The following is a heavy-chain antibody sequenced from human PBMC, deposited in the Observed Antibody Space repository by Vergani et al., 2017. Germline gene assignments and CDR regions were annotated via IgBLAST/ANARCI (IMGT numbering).Heavy chain of an antibody. CDR1: GFTFSSYG. CDR3: AKGYGDEENYFDY. V-gene: IGHV3-30*18. CDR2: RSYDGSNK. D-gene: IGHD4-17*01. Sequence: QVQLVESGGGVVQPGRSLRLSCAASGFTFSSYGMHWVRQAPGKGLEGVAIRSYDGSNKYYADSVKGRFTISRDNSKNTLYLQMNSLRADDTAVYYGAKGYGDEENYFDYWGQGTLVTVSS. J-gene: IGHJ4*02.